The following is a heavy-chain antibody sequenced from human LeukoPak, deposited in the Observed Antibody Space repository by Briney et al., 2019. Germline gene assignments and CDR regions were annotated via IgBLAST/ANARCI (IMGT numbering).Heavy chain of an antibody. D-gene: IGHD3-22*01. Sequence: PGGSLRLSCAASGFTFSGYGMHWVRQAPGKGLEWVAVIWHDGSNKYYAASVKGRFTISRDNSKNTPYLQMNSLRAEDTAVYYCARDDTMIFDYWGQGTLVTVSS. CDR3: ARDDTMIFDY. CDR1: GFTFSGYG. CDR2: IWHDGSNK. J-gene: IGHJ4*02. V-gene: IGHV3-33*08.